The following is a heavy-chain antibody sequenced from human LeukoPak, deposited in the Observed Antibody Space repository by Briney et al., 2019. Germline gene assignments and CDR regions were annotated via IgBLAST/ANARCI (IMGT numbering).Heavy chain of an antibody. J-gene: IGHJ4*02. CDR1: GFAFSSDW. CDR3: ARDHNDGYNFY. V-gene: IGHV3-7*01. Sequence: QTGGSLRPSCVASGFAFSSDWVTWVRQAPGKGLEWVANIKEDGSEKYYVDSVKGRFIISRDNAKNSLYLQMNSLRVEDTAVYFCARDHNDGYNFYWGQGAVVTVSS. CDR2: IKEDGSEK. D-gene: IGHD3-22*01.